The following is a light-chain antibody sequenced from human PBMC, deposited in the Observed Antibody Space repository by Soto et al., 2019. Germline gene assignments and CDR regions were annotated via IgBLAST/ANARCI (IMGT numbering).Light chain of an antibody. CDR1: SGHSSYA. CDR2: LDSDGSH. CDR3: QTWGTGIHVV. Sequence: QTVVTQSPSASASLGASVKLTCTLSSGHSSYAIAWHQQQPEKGPRYLMKLDSDGSHTKGDAIPDRFSGSSSGAERYLTISSLQSEDEADYDCQTWGTGIHVVFGGGTKVNVL. V-gene: IGLV4-69*01. J-gene: IGLJ2*01.